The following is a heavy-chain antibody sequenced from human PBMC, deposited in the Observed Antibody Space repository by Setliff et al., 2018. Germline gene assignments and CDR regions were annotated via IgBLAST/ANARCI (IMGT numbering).Heavy chain of an antibody. Sequence: SVKVSCKASGYTFINYDINWVRQAPGQGLEWMGGIISMFGITNYAQKFQGRVTITTDKSTSTAYMELSSLRSEDTAIYYCARGDFYYYFYMDVWGKGTTVTVSS. J-gene: IGHJ6*03. CDR2: IISMFGIT. CDR1: GYTFINYD. CDR3: ARGDFYYYFYMDV. V-gene: IGHV1-69*10.